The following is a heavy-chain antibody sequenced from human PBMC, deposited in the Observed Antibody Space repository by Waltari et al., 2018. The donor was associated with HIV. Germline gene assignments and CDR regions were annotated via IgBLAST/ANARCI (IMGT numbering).Heavy chain of an antibody. CDR1: GFSLSTSGVG. D-gene: IGHD3-10*01. J-gene: IGHJ5*02. Sequence: QITLKESGPTLVKPTQTLTLTCTFSGFSLSTSGVGVGWIRQPPGKALEWLALIYWDDDKRYSPSLKSRLTITKDTSKNQVVLTMTNMDPVDTATYYCAHSSSITMVRGGNWFDPWGQGTLVTVSS. CDR2: IYWDDDK. CDR3: AHSSSITMVRGGNWFDP. V-gene: IGHV2-5*02.